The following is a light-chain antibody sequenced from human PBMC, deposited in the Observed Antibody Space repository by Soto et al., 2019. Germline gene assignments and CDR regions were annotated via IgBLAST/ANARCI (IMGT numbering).Light chain of an antibody. J-gene: IGLJ1*01. CDR1: SSNIGAGYD. CDR3: QSYDSRLSGSRV. CDR2: GNS. V-gene: IGLV1-40*01. Sequence: QPVRTQPPSVSGAPGQRVTISCTGSSSNIGAGYDVHWYQQLPGTAPKLLIYGNSNRPSGVPDRFSGSKSGTSASLAITGLQAEDAADYYCQSYDSRLSGSRVFGTGTKLTV.